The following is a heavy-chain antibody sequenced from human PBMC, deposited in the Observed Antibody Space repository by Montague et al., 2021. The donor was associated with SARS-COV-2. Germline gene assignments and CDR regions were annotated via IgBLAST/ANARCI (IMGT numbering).Heavy chain of an antibody. D-gene: IGHD3-16*01. Sequence: SETLSLTCTVSGGSISSDNWWTWVRQPSGKGLEWIGDIFHSGTTNYNPSLKSRLTISVDKSKNQISLKLISVTAADTAMYYCALPLGGAWFDPWGQGTLVTVSS. CDR3: ALPLGGAWFDP. V-gene: IGHV4-4*02. CDR1: GGSISSDNW. J-gene: IGHJ5*02. CDR2: IFHSGTT.